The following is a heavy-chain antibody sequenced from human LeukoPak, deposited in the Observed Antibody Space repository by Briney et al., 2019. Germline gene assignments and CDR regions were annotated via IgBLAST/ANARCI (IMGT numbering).Heavy chain of an antibody. CDR1: GFTFSSYN. D-gene: IGHD2-8*01. Sequence: PGGSLRLSCAASGFTFSSYNMNWVRQAPGKGLEWVANIKQDGSEKYYVDSVKGRFTISRDNARNSLYLQMNSLRAEDTAVYYCARGVSTAFDYWGQGTLVTVSS. J-gene: IGHJ4*02. CDR2: IKQDGSEK. V-gene: IGHV3-7*01. CDR3: ARGVSTAFDY.